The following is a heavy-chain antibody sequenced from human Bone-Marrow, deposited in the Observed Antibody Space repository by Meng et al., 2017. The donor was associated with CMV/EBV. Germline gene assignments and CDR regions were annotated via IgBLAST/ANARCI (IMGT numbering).Heavy chain of an antibody. J-gene: IGHJ6*02. Sequence: GESLKISCAASGFTFSSYAMHWVRQAPGKGLEWVAVISYDGSNKYYADSVKGRFTISRDNSKNTLYLQMNSLRAEDTAVYYCARDQQRITRKVYYYYGMDVWGQGTTVTVSS. CDR3: ARDQQRITRKVYYYYGMDV. V-gene: IGHV3-30-3*01. CDR2: ISYDGSNK. D-gene: IGHD1-14*01. CDR1: GFTFSSYA.